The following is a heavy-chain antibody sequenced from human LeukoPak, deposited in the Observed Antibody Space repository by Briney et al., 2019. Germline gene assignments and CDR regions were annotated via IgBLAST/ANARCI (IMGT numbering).Heavy chain of an antibody. CDR1: GGSISSYY. Sequence: SETLSLTCTVSGGSISSYYWSWIRQPPGKGLEWIGYIYYSGSTNYNPSLKSRVTISVDTSKNQFSLKLSSVTAADTAVYYCARHDRLLPRFDYWGQGTLVTASS. D-gene: IGHD2-21*02. V-gene: IGHV4-59*08. J-gene: IGHJ4*02. CDR2: IYYSGST. CDR3: ARHDRLLPRFDY.